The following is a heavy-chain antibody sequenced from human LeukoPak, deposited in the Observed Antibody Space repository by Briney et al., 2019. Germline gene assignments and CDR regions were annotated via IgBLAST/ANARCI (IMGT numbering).Heavy chain of an antibody. CDR2: VSGSGSIT. CDR3: ANLGLDSLDV. D-gene: IGHD3/OR15-3a*01. V-gene: IGHV3-23*01. J-gene: IGHJ6*02. Sequence: GGSLRLSCAASGFTFSSYTMSWVRQAPGRGLRWVSAVSGSGSITSHSDSVRGRFTISRDNSKSTLYLQMNSLRAEDTAVYYCANLGLDSLDVWGQGTTVTVSS. CDR1: GFTFSSYT.